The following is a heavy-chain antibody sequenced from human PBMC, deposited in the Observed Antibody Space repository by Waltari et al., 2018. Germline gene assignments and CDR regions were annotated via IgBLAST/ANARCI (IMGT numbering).Heavy chain of an antibody. Sequence: QAPGKGLEWVANINQDGSEKYYVDSVKGRFTISRDNAKNSLYLQMNSLRVEDTAVYHCARDWGAVWGQGTTVTVSS. CDR2: INQDGSEK. J-gene: IGHJ6*02. D-gene: IGHD7-27*01. CDR3: ARDWGAV. V-gene: IGHV3-7*01.